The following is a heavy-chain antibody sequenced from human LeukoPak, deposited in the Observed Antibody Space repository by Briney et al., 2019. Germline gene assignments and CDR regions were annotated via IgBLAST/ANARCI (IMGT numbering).Heavy chain of an antibody. Sequence: SETLSLTCTVSGGSVRGSDYYWGWIRQPPGKGLEWIGSMYYSGSTYYNPSLKGRVTISVDTSKNQFSLKLSSVTAADTAVYYCSYRGYYFDYWGQGTLVTVSS. V-gene: IGHV4-39*01. J-gene: IGHJ4*02. CDR1: GGSVRGSDYY. CDR2: MYYSGST. D-gene: IGHD1-14*01. CDR3: SYRGYYFDY.